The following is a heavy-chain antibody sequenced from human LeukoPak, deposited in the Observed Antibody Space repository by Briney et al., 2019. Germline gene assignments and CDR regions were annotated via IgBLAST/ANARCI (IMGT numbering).Heavy chain of an antibody. J-gene: IGHJ5*02. V-gene: IGHV3-23*01. CDR1: GFTFSSYA. CDR2: ISGSVGST. Sequence: GGSLGLSCAASGFTFSSYAMSWVRQAPGGGLGWVSAISGSVGSTYYADSVKGRFTISRDNSKNTLYLQMNSLRAEDTAVYYCAKEEGMVGATYNWFDPWGQGTLVTVSS. D-gene: IGHD1-26*01. CDR3: AKEEGMVGATYNWFDP.